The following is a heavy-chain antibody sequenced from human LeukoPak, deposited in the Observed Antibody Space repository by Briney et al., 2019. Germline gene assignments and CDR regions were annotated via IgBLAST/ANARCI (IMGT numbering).Heavy chain of an antibody. D-gene: IGHD3-10*01. V-gene: IGHV1-2*02. Sequence: ASVKVSCKASGYTFTAYYIHWMRQAPGQGLEWMGWVNPDSGGTNYAQKLQGRVTMTTDTSTSTAYMELRSLRSDDTAVYYCARDEYGSGSLFDYWGQGTLVTVSS. CDR1: GYTFTAYY. CDR2: VNPDSGGT. CDR3: ARDEYGSGSLFDY. J-gene: IGHJ4*02.